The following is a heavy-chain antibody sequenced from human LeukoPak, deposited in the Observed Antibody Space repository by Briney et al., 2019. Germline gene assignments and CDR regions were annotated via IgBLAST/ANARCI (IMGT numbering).Heavy chain of an antibody. D-gene: IGHD6-13*01. J-gene: IGHJ6*02. CDR3: AKAASSSWPSYYYGMDV. Sequence: GGSLRLSCAASGFIFSSYSMSWVRQAPGKGLEWVSVITGSGGNTYYADSMKGRFTISKDNSKNTVYLQMSSLRVDDTAVYYCAKAASSSWPSYYYGMDVWGQGTTVTVSS. CDR2: ITGSGGNT. V-gene: IGHV3-23*01. CDR1: GFIFSSYS.